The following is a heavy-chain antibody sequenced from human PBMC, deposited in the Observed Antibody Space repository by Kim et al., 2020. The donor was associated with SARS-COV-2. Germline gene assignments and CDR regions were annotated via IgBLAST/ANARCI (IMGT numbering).Heavy chain of an antibody. V-gene: IGHV3-23*01. D-gene: IGHD6-13*01. CDR2: ISGSGGST. CDR3: ATRKILGSIAAAGTGIFDY. CDR1: GFTFSSYA. Sequence: GGSLRLSCAASGFTFSSYAMSWVRQAPGKGLEWVSAISGSGGSTYYADSVKGRFTISRDNSKNTLYLQMNSLRAEDTAVYYCATRKILGSIAAAGTGIFDYWGQGTLVTVSS. J-gene: IGHJ4*02.